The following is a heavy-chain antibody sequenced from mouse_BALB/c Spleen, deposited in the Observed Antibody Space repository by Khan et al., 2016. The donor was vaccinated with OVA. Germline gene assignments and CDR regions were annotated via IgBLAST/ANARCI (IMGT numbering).Heavy chain of an antibody. CDR3: ARDGSRYNYAMDY. D-gene: IGHD2-3*01. CDR1: GYSITSDYA. J-gene: IGHJ4*01. CDR2: ISYSGST. Sequence: EVQLQESGPGLVKPSQSLSLTCTVTGYSITSDYAWNWIRQFPGNKVEWMGYISYSGSTNYNPSLKSRISITRDTSKNQIFLQLNSVTTEDTATYYCARDGSRYNYAMDYWGQGTSVTVSS. V-gene: IGHV3-2*02.